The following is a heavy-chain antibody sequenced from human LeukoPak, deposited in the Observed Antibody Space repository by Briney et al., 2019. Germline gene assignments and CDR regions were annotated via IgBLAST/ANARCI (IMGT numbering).Heavy chain of an antibody. D-gene: IGHD2-15*01. J-gene: IGHJ4*02. CDR2: VKSKTDGGTT. CDR3: PTDQGVCSGGSCYLIDY. Sequence: PGGSLRLSCAASGFTFSNAWMSWLREAPGQGRVWVGRVKSKTDGGTTDYAAPVKGRFTISRDDSKNTLYLQMNSLKTEDTAVYYCPTDQGVCSGGSCYLIDYWGQGTLVTVSS. CDR1: GFTFSNAW. V-gene: IGHV3-15*01.